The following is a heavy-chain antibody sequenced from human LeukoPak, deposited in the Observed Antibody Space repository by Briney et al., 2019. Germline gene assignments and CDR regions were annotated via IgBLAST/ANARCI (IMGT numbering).Heavy chain of an antibody. CDR1: GFTFSSYW. D-gene: IGHD3-9*01. V-gene: IGHV3-7*01. J-gene: IGHJ4*02. Sequence: GGSLRLSCAASGFTFSSYWMSWVRQAPGKGLEWVANIKQDGSEKNYVDSVKGRFTISRDNAKNSLELQMSSLRAEDTAVYYCARIGYDILTGYYYYFDYWGQGTLVTVSS. CDR2: IKQDGSEK. CDR3: ARIGYDILTGYYYYFDY.